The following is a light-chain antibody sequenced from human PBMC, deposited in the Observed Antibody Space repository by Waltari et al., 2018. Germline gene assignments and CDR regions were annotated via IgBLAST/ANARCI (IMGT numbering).Light chain of an antibody. CDR3: LQYNSDPWT. J-gene: IGKJ1*01. Sequence: EIQMTQYPSSLYASAGDRVTITCRASQGISTYLNWYQQKPGKAPKRLIYAASSLESGVPSRFSGSGSGTDFTLTISSLQPEDFATYYCLQYNSDPWTFGQGTKVEIK. V-gene: IGKV1-17*01. CDR1: QGISTY. CDR2: AAS.